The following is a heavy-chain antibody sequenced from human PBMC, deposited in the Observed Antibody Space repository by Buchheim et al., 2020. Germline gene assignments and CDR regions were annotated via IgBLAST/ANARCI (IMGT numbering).Heavy chain of an antibody. CDR1: GYTFTGYY. D-gene: IGHD3-22*01. CDR2: INPNSGGT. J-gene: IGHJ4*02. Sequence: QVQLVQSGAEVKKPGASVKVSCKASGYTFTGYYMHWVRQAPGQGLEWMGWINPNSGGTNYAQKFQGRVTMTRNTSISTAYMELSSLRSEDTAVYYCARSYYDSSARKGPHFDYWGQGTL. V-gene: IGHV1-2*02. CDR3: ARSYYDSSARKGPHFDY.